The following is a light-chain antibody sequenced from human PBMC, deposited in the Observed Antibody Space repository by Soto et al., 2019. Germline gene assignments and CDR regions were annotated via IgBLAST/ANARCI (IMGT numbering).Light chain of an antibody. CDR2: AAS. CDR1: QTIGNY. Sequence: DIQMTQAPSSLPASVGDRVTNTCRASQTIGNYLNWYQQRPGKAPNLLISAASTLQSGVPSRFSGSGSGTDFTLTITSLQPEDFATYYCQQSYNTPRTFGQGTKVDI. V-gene: IGKV1-39*01. CDR3: QQSYNTPRT. J-gene: IGKJ1*01.